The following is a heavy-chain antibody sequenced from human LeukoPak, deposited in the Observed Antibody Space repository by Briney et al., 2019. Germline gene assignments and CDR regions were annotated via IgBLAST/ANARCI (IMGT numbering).Heavy chain of an antibody. CDR1: GYTFTSYG. CDR2: MNSDITST. CDR3: ARGGYYFDY. J-gene: IGHJ4*02. V-gene: IGHV1-8*02. Sequence: ASVKVSCKASGYTFTSYGISWVRQAPGQGLEWMGWMNSDITSTGYAPKFQGRIIMTRNASINTAFLELTGLKSEDTAFYYCARGGYYFDYWGQGTLVTVSS.